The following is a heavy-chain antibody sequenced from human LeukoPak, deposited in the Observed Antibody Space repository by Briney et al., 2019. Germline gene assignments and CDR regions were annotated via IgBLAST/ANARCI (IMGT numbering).Heavy chain of an antibody. J-gene: IGHJ4*02. CDR2: ISSSSSTI. D-gene: IGHD2-2*01. Sequence: TGGSLRLSCAASGFTFSSYSMNWVRQAPGKGLEWVSYISSSSSTIYYADSVKGRFTISRDNAKNSLYLQMNSLRAEDTAVYYCARGLAYCSSTSCRTFDYWGQGTLVTVSS. CDR3: ARGLAYCSSTSCRTFDY. CDR1: GFTFSSYS. V-gene: IGHV3-48*01.